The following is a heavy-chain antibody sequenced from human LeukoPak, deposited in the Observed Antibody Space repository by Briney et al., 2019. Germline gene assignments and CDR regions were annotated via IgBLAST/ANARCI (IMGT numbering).Heavy chain of an antibody. V-gene: IGHV3-30-3*01. D-gene: IGHD6-19*01. CDR1: GFTFSSYA. CDR2: ISYDGSNK. Sequence: PGGSLRLSCAASGFTFSSYAMHWVRQAPGKGLEWVAVISYDGSNKYYADSVKGRFTISRDNSKNTLYLQMNSLRAEDTAVYYCARVGPLGSSGWYSGFDYWGQGTLVTVSS. CDR3: ARVGPLGSSGWYSGFDY. J-gene: IGHJ4*02.